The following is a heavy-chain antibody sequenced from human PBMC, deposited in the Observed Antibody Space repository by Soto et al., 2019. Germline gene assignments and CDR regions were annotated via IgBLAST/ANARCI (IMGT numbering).Heavy chain of an antibody. CDR3: AMVDNFVTPTPQDV. J-gene: IGHJ6*02. V-gene: IGHV1-18*01. D-gene: IGHD3-16*02. Sequence: QVQLVQSGDEMKKPGASVRVSCKASGYIFVNYGIAWVRQAPGQGLEWMGWISPYTGDTHSASKVQGRLTMTTDTSTSKAYMDLVSLTSDDTAVYYCAMVDNFVTPTPQDVWGQGTTVTVSS. CDR2: ISPYTGDT. CDR1: GYIFVNYG.